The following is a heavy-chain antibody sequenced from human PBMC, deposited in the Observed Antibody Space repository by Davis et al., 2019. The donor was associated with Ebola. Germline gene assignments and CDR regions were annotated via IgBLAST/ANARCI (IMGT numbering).Heavy chain of an antibody. CDR3: AKDSRWDGVVTYYYYYYGMDV. Sequence: GGSLRLSCAASGFTFSSYGMHWVRQAPGKGLEWVAFIRYDGSNKYYADSVKGRFTISRDNSKNTLYLQMNSLRAEDTAVYYCAKDSRWDGVVTYYYYYYGMDVWGQGTTVTVSS. D-gene: IGHD3-3*01. CDR1: GFTFSSYG. V-gene: IGHV3-30*02. CDR2: IRYDGSNK. J-gene: IGHJ6*02.